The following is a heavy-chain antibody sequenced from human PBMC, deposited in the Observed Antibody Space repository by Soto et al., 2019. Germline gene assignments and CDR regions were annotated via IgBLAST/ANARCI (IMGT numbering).Heavy chain of an antibody. V-gene: IGHV3-11*01. CDR2: ISSSGSTI. Sequence: PGGSLRLSCAASGFTFSDYYMSWIRQAPGKGLEWVSYISSSGSTIYYADSVKGRFTISRDNAKNSLYLQMNSLRAEDTAVYYCARASYWSGINWFDPWGQGTLVTVSS. J-gene: IGHJ5*02. CDR3: ARASYWSGINWFDP. CDR1: GFTFSDYY. D-gene: IGHD3-3*01.